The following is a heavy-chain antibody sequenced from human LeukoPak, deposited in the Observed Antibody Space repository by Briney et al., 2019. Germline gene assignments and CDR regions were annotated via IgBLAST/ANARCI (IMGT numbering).Heavy chain of an antibody. CDR1: GYTFTGYY. J-gene: IGHJ4*02. V-gene: IGHV1-2*02. CDR2: INPNSGGT. Sequence: ASVKVSCKASGYTFTGYYMHWVRQAPGQGLEWMGWINPNSGGTNYAQKFQGRVTMTRDTSISTAYMELSRLRSDDTAVYYCARANPTTTAGFDYWGQGTLVTVSS. D-gene: IGHD4-17*01. CDR3: ARANPTTTAGFDY.